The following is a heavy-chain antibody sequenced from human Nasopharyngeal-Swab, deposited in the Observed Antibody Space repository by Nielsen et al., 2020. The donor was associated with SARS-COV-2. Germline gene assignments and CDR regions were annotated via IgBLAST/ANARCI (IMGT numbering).Heavy chain of an antibody. V-gene: IGHV3-23*01. Sequence: GESLKISCAASGFTFSSYAMSWVRQALGKGLEWVSAISGSGGSTYYADSVKGRFTISRDNSKNTLYLQMNSLRAEDTAVYYCATGHSVGATVPPFGYWGQGTLVTVSS. CDR2: ISGSGGST. CDR3: ATGHSVGATVPPFGY. CDR1: GFTFSSYA. D-gene: IGHD1-26*01. J-gene: IGHJ4*02.